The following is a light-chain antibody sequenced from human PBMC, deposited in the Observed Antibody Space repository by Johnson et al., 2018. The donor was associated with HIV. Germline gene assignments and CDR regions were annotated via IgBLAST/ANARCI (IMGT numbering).Light chain of an antibody. Sequence: QSVLTQPPSVSAAPGQMVTISCSGSSSNIGNNYVSWYQQLPGTAPKLLIYENNKRPSGIPDRFSGSTSGTSATLGISGLQPVDEADYYCGTWDSSLSAHYVVGTGTKITVL. CDR2: ENN. CDR1: SSNIGNNY. V-gene: IGLV1-51*02. CDR3: GTWDSSLSAHYV. J-gene: IGLJ1*01.